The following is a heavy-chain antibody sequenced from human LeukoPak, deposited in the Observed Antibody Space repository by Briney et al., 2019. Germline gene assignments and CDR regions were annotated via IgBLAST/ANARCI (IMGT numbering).Heavy chain of an antibody. CDR3: ARDRIQLWLLDYYYYYYMDV. CDR1: GGTFSSYA. Sequence: SVKVSCKASGGTFSSYAISWVRQAPGQGLEWMGRIIPIFGTANYAQKFQGGVTITTDESTSTAYMELSSLRSEDTAVYYCARDRIQLWLLDYYYYYYMDVWGKGTTVTVSS. J-gene: IGHJ6*03. V-gene: IGHV1-69*05. D-gene: IGHD5-18*01. CDR2: IIPIFGTA.